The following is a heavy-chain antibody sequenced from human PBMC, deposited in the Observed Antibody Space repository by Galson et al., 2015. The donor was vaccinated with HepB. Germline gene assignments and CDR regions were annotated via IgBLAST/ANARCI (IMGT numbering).Heavy chain of an antibody. CDR2: ISSSSSYT. D-gene: IGHD6-19*01. Sequence: SLRLSCAASGFTFSDYYMSWIRQAPGKGLEWVSYISSSSSYTNYADSVKGRFTISRDNAKNSLYLQMNSLRAEDTAVYYCARDTPVAVTDYWGQGTLVTVSS. V-gene: IGHV3-11*06. J-gene: IGHJ4*02. CDR3: ARDTPVAVTDY. CDR1: GFTFSDYY.